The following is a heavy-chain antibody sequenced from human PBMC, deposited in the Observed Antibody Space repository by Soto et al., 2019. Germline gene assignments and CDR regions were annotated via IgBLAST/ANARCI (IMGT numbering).Heavy chain of an antibody. D-gene: IGHD3-22*01. V-gene: IGHV4-34*01. J-gene: IGHJ4*02. CDR2: INHSGST. CDR1: GGSFSGYY. Sequence: SETLSLTCAVYGGSFSGYYWTWIRQPPGTGLEWIGEINHSGSTNYNPSLKSRVTISVDTSKNQFSLKLTSVTAADTAVYYCARVGWEDDSSGSFDYWGQGTLVTVSS. CDR3: ARVGWEDDSSGSFDY.